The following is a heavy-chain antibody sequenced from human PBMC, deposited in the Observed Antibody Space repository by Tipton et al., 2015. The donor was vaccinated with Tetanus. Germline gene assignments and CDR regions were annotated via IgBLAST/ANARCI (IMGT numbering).Heavy chain of an antibody. CDR2: VHYTGKG. CDR3: ARIGWPENNKPGFDI. J-gene: IGHJ3*02. Sequence: TLSLTCIVSGGPISTYYWSWIRQRPGRGLEWVGYVHYTGKGNYNPSLRSRVTLSVDTSKNQFSLQMSSVTAADTAVYYCARIGWPENNKPGFDIWGQGTMVTVSS. D-gene: IGHD1/OR15-1a*01. V-gene: IGHV4-59*13. CDR1: GGPISTYY.